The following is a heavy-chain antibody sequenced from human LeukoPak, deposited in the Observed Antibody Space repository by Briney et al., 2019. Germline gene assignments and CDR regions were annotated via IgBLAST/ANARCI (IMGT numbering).Heavy chain of an antibody. J-gene: IGHJ4*02. CDR2: IYPGDSDA. V-gene: IGHV5-51*01. Sequence: GESLKISCKGSGYSFTNYWISWVRQMPGKGLKWMGIIYPGDSDARYSPSFQGQVTISADKSISTAYLQWSSLKASDTAMYYCARRRDLYSGSYYPFDYWGQGTLVTVSS. CDR1: GYSFTNYW. D-gene: IGHD1-26*01. CDR3: ARRRDLYSGSYYPFDY.